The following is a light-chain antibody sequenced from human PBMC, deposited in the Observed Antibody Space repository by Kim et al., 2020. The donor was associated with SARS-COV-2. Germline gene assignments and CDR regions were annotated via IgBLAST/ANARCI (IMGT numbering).Light chain of an antibody. CDR1: QDIANY. V-gene: IGKV1-39*01. J-gene: IGKJ4*01. CDR2: AAS. Sequence: DIQMTQSPSSLSASVGDRVTITCRASQDIANYLHWYRHKSGKAPNLLIHAASTLHSGVPSRFSGSGSRREFTLTITSLQPEDFGTYYCQQSYDLPLTFGGGTKVDIK. CDR3: QQSYDLPLT.